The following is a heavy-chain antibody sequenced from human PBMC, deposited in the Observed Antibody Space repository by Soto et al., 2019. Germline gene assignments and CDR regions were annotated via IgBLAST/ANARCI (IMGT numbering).Heavy chain of an antibody. V-gene: IGHV1-46*01. CDR2: INPSSGGT. D-gene: IGHD1-7*01. Sequence: ASVKVSCKASGYTFTSYYIHWVRQAPGQGLEWMGIINPSSGGTSYAQKFEGRVLVTRDTSTSTVYMELSSLRPDDTAVYYCARVSRNTGTIQDNWFDPWGQGTLVTVSS. CDR3: ARVSRNTGTIQDNWFDP. CDR1: GYTFTSYY. J-gene: IGHJ5*02.